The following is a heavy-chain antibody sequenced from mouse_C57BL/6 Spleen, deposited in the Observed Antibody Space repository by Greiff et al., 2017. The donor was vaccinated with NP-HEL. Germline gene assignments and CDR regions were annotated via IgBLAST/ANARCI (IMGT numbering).Heavy chain of an antibody. Sequence: EVHLVESGGGLVQPGGSMKLSCVASGFTFSNYWMNWVRQSPEKGLEWVAQIRLKSDNYATHYAESVKGRFTISRDDSKSSVYLQMNNLRAEDTGIYYCTGPRYYYGSSSFAYWGQGTLVTVSA. CDR1: GFTFSNYW. CDR3: TGPRYYYGSSSFAY. J-gene: IGHJ3*01. V-gene: IGHV6-3*01. CDR2: IRLKSDNYAT. D-gene: IGHD1-1*01.